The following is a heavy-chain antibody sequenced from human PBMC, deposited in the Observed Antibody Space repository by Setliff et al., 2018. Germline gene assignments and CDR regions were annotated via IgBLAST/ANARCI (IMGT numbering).Heavy chain of an antibody. D-gene: IGHD3-3*01. Sequence: GGSLRLSCEVSGITLSYSAMDWIRQTPGKGLEWVAFMQTDGITKNYADSVKGRFTMSRDISKNMVSLQMNSLTAGDTAVYYCARSSVVGGYSTTYYFDYMDVWGKGTTVTVSS. CDR3: ARSSVVGGYSTTYYFDYMDV. J-gene: IGHJ6*03. CDR2: MQTDGITK. V-gene: IGHV3-30*02. CDR1: GITLSYSA.